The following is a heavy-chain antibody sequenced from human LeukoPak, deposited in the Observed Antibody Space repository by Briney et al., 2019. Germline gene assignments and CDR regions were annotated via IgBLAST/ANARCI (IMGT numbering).Heavy chain of an antibody. V-gene: IGHV4-59*01. CDR1: GGSISSYY. J-gene: IGHJ4*02. D-gene: IGHD3-9*01. CDR3: ARDYYDILTGYYYFDY. CDR2: IYYSGST. Sequence: SETLSLTCTVSGGSISSYYWSWIRQPPGKGLEWIGYIYYSGSTNYNPSLKSRVTISVDTSKNQFPLKLSSVTAADTAVYYCARDYYDILTGYYYFDYWGQGTLVTVSS.